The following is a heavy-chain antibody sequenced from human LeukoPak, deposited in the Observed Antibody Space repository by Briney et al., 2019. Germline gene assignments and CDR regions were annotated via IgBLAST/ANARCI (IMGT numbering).Heavy chain of an antibody. CDR2: INPNSGGT. V-gene: IGHV1-2*02. J-gene: IGHJ4*02. Sequence: ASGKVSCKASGDTFTGYYMHWVRQAPGQGLEWMGWINPNSGGTNYAQKFQGRVTMTRDTSISTAYMELSRLRSDDTAVYYCASDLWSGYPGDYCGQGTLVTVSS. CDR3: ASDLWSGYPGDY. CDR1: GDTFTGYY. D-gene: IGHD3-3*01.